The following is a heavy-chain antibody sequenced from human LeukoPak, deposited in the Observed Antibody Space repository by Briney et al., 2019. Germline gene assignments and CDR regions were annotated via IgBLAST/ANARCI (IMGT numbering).Heavy chain of an antibody. J-gene: IGHJ4*02. D-gene: IGHD3-10*01. V-gene: IGHV4-61*03. CDR2: IYYSGST. CDR3: AKVRPRGSTYGFDY. Sequence: PSETLSLTCTVSGGSVSSGSYYWSWIRQPPGKGLEWIGYIYYSGSTNYNPSLKSRVTISVDKSKNHFSLKLSSVTAADTAVYYCAKVRPRGSTYGFDYWGQGTLVTVSS. CDR1: GGSVSSGSYY.